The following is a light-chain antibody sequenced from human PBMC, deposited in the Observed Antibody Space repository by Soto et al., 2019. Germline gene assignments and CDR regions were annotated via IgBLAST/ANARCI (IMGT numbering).Light chain of an antibody. Sequence: QSVLTQPPSVSGAPGQRVTISCTGSSSNIGADYDVHWYQQLPGTAPKLLIYGNSNRPSGVPDRFSGSKSVTSASLAITGLQAEDEADYYCQSYDSSLSAVVFGGGTQLTVL. CDR2: GNS. CDR1: SSNIGADYD. V-gene: IGLV1-40*01. J-gene: IGLJ3*02. CDR3: QSYDSSLSAVV.